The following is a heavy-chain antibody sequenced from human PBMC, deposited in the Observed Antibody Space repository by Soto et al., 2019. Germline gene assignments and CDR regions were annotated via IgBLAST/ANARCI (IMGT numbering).Heavy chain of an antibody. D-gene: IGHD3-10*01. CDR1: GASVSSNHW. Sequence: QVQLQGSGPGLVKPSGTLSLTCAVSGASVSSNHWWTWVRQPPGKGLEWIGEIYSSGSTNYNPSLKSRATVSVDKSKNQFSLNLNSVTAADTAVYYCARVRFDLYGLDVWALGTTVTVS. V-gene: IGHV4-4*02. CDR3: ARVRFDLYGLDV. CDR2: IYSSGST. J-gene: IGHJ6*02.